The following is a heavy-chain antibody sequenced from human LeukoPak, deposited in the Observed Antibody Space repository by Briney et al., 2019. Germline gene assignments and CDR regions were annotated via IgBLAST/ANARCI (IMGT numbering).Heavy chain of an antibody. CDR3: ARRFDTSGWVDS. D-gene: IGHD6-19*01. Sequence: ASETLSLTCTVSGVSISGYYWSWIRQPPGKGLEWIGYIYSTGSTNSNPSLKSRVSISVDSSKNQFSLKLTSVTAADTAVYYCARRFDTSGWVDSWGQGTLVTVSS. CDR1: GVSISGYY. J-gene: IGHJ4*02. CDR2: IYSTGST. V-gene: IGHV4-59*08.